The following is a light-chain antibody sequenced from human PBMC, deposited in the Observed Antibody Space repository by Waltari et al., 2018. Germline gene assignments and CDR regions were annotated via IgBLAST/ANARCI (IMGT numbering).Light chain of an antibody. Sequence: DTVLTQSPDTVSLSPGDRGTLSCRASQSVTSIALSWFQQRPGQAPRRLIYGASNRATDIPDRFSGSGSGTDFTLTISRLEPEDFAVYYCQHYDGSVVTFGGGTKVEI. J-gene: IGKJ4*01. CDR2: GAS. V-gene: IGKV3-20*01. CDR3: QHYDGSVVT. CDR1: QSVTSIA.